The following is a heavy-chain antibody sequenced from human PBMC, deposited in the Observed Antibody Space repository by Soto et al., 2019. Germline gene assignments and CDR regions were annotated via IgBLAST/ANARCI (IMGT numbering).Heavy chain of an antibody. CDR3: ATPSPFY. J-gene: IGHJ4*01. CDR2: IIPIFGST. CDR1: GDTFGNSV. Sequence: QVHLVQSGAEVKKPGSSVKVSCRASGDTFGNSVITWVRQAPGQGLEWLGMIIPIFGSTNYSPRLQGRVAISADSSTSTAYLELTNLRPDDTAVFFCATPSPFYWGHGTLVTVTS. V-gene: IGHV1-69*18.